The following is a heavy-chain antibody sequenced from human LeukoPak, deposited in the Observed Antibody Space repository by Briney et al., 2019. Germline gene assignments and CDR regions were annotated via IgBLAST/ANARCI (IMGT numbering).Heavy chain of an antibody. V-gene: IGHV4-39*02. J-gene: IGHJ6*03. Sequence: SETLSLTRTVSGGSISHSGYFWAWIRQPPGKGLEWVGHIYYTESTHYSPSLKSRVTMSFGASRNQFSLNVSSVTAADTAAYYCARVRGIALPGDRYMDVWGKGTTVTVSS. CDR2: IYYTEST. CDR3: ARVRGIALPGDRYMDV. CDR1: GGSISHSGYF. D-gene: IGHD6-19*01.